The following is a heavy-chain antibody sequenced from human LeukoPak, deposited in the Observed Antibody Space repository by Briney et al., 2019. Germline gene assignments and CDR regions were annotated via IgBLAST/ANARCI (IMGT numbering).Heavy chain of an antibody. J-gene: IGHJ6*02. D-gene: IGHD2-15*01. Sequence: SETLSPTCTVSGGSITSYYWTWIRQPPGKGLEWIGNIYYSGSTNYNPSVKSRVTISVDTSNNQFSLRLNSVTTADTAVYYCARVGGGNYYYYGMDVWGQGTTVTVSS. CDR1: GGSITSYY. V-gene: IGHV4-59*01. CDR2: IYYSGST. CDR3: ARVGGGNYYYYGMDV.